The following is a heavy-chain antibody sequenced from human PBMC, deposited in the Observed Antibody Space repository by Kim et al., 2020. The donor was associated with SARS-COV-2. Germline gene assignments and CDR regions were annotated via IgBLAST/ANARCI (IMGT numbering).Heavy chain of an antibody. J-gene: IGHJ3*02. V-gene: IGHV3-9*01. CDR2: ISWNSGSI. D-gene: IGHD4-4*01. CDR3: AKVPEGDDYSNDDAFAI. CDR1: GFTFDDYA. Sequence: GGSLRLSCAASGFTFDDYAMHWVRQAPGKGLEWVSGISWNSGSIGYADSVKGRFTISRDNAKNSLYLQMNSLRAEDTALYYCAKVPEGDDYSNDDAFAILR.